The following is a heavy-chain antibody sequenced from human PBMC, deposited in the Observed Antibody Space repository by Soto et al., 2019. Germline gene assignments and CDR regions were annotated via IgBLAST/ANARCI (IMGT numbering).Heavy chain of an antibody. J-gene: IGHJ6*02. CDR1: GGTFSSYA. D-gene: IGHD6-6*01. Sequence: QVQLVQSGAEVKKPGSSVKVSCKASGGTFSSYAISWVRQAPGQGLEWMGGIIPIFGTANYAQKFQGRVTFTADKATSNAFMELSSLRTEDTAVYYGASEYSSSFGPDYYYAMDVWGQGTTVTVSS. CDR3: ASEYSSSFGPDYYYAMDV. V-gene: IGHV1-69*06. CDR2: IIPIFGTA.